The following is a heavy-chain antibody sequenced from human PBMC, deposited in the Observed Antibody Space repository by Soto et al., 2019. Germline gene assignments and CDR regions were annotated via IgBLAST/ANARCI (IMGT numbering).Heavy chain of an antibody. V-gene: IGHV3-15*07. Sequence: EVQLVESGGGLVKPGGSLRLSCAASGFTFSNAWMNWVRQAPGKGLEWVGRIKSKTDGGTTDYAAPVKGRFTISRDDSKNTLYLQMNSLKTEDTAVYYCTTDPRKLTTVTTWNYYYGMDVWGQGTTVTVSS. D-gene: IGHD4-17*01. CDR1: GFTFSNAW. CDR3: TTDPRKLTTVTTWNYYYGMDV. J-gene: IGHJ6*02. CDR2: IKSKTDGGTT.